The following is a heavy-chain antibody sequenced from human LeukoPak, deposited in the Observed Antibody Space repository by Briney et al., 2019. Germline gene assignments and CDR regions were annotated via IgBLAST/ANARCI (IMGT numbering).Heavy chain of an antibody. D-gene: IGHD1-14*01. CDR1: GFTVSSNY. Sequence: PGGSLRLSCAASGFTVSSNYMSWVRQAPGKGLEWVSFIYSGGSTHYADSVKGRFTISRDNSKNTLFLQMNSLRPEDTAVYYCVKDNPLDYWGQGTLVIVSS. CDR2: IYSGGST. V-gene: IGHV3-66*01. CDR3: VKDNPLDY. J-gene: IGHJ4*02.